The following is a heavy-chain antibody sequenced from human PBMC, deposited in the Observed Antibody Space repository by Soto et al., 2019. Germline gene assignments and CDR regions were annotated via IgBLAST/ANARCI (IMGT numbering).Heavy chain of an antibody. CDR3: ARMTVRYCSGGSCYPSFSYYGMDV. J-gene: IGHJ6*02. Sequence: PSETLSLTCAVYGGSFSGYYWSWIRQPPGKGLEWIGEINHSGSTNYNPSLKSRVTISVDTSKNLFSLKLSSVTAADTAVYYCARMTVRYCSGGSCYPSFSYYGMDVWGQGTTVTVSS. D-gene: IGHD2-15*01. V-gene: IGHV4-34*01. CDR1: GGSFSGYY. CDR2: INHSGST.